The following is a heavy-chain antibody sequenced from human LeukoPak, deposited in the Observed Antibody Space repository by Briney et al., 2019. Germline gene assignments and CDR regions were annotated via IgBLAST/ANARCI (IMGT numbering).Heavy chain of an antibody. D-gene: IGHD1-1*01. CDR3: ARRRGGNWNDPVDY. Sequence: PGGSLRLSCAASEFTFSSYAMNWVRQAPGKGLEWVSGISRSGANTYYAGSVKGRFTISRDNSKNTLYLQMNSLRAEDTAIYYCARRRGGNWNDPVDYWGQGTLVTVSP. CDR1: EFTFSSYA. J-gene: IGHJ4*02. V-gene: IGHV3-23*01. CDR2: ISRSGANT.